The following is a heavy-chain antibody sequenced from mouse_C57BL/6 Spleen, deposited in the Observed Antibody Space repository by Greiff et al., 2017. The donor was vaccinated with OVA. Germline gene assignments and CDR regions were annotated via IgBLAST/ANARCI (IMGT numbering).Heavy chain of an antibody. CDR2: IYPSDSET. CDR3: ARKGLVTTAYAMDY. V-gene: IGHV1-61*01. Sequence: QVQLQQPGAELVRPGSSVKLSCKASGYTFTSYWMDWVKQRPGQGLEWIGNIYPSDSETHYNQKFKDKATLTVDKSSSTAYMQLSSLTSEDSAVXYCARKGLVTTAYAMDYWGQGTSVTVSS. J-gene: IGHJ4*01. D-gene: IGHD1-2*01. CDR1: GYTFTSYW.